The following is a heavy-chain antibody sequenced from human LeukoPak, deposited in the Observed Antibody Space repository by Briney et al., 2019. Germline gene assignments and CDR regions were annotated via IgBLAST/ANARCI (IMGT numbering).Heavy chain of an antibody. CDR2: IFYSGST. CDR1: GGSISTSNYY. D-gene: IGHD1-26*01. Sequence: SETLSLTCTVSGGSISTSNYYWGWIRQPPWKGLEWIGNIFYSGSTYYSPSLKSRVTISLDTSRNQFSLKLSSVAAADTAVYYCARARGSAFDYWGQGTLVTVSS. CDR3: ARARGSAFDY. V-gene: IGHV4-39*07. J-gene: IGHJ4*02.